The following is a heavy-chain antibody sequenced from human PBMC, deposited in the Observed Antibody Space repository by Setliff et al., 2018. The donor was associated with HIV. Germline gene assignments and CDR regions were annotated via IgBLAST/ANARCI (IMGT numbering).Heavy chain of an antibody. Sequence: ASVKVSCKASGYTFNDYGISWVRQAPGHGLERMGWISGHNGYTNYAQKVQDRVTMTTDTSTSTAYMELRSLRSDDTAVYYCARVATTVISLGDYYYYMDVWGKGTLVTVSS. CDR2: ISGHNGYT. CDR1: GYTFNDYG. CDR3: ARVATTVISLGDYYYYMDV. D-gene: IGHD4-17*01. J-gene: IGHJ6*03. V-gene: IGHV1-18*01.